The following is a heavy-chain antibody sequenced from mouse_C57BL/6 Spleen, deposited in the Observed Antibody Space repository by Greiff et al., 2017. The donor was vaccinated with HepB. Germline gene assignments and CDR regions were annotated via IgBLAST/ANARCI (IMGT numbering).Heavy chain of an antibody. V-gene: IGHV1-80*01. Sequence: QVHVKQSGAELVKPGASVKISCKASGYAFSSYWMNWVKQRPGKGLEWIGQIYPGDGDTNYNGKFKGKATLTADKSSSTAYMQLSSLTSEDSAVYFCARGRESWFAYWGQGTLVTVSA. CDR2: IYPGDGDT. CDR3: ARGRESWFAY. CDR1: GYAFSSYW. J-gene: IGHJ3*01.